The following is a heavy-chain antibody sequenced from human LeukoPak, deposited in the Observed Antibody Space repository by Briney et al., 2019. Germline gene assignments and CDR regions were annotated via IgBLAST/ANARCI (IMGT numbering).Heavy chain of an antibody. Sequence: AGGSLRLSCAASRFTFSSYWMSWVRQAPGKGLEWVANIKQDGSEKYYVDSVKGRSTISRDNAKNSLYLQLNSLRAEDTAVYYCARARGGYDFDYWGQGTLVTVSS. V-gene: IGHV3-7*03. J-gene: IGHJ4*02. CDR3: ARARGGYDFDY. CDR2: IKQDGSEK. D-gene: IGHD5-12*01. CDR1: RFTFSSYW.